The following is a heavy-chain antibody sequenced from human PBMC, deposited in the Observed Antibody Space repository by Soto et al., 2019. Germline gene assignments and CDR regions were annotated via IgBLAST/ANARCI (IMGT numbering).Heavy chain of an antibody. D-gene: IGHD6-13*01. CDR2: IYSGGST. V-gene: IGHV3-53*01. CDR1: GFTVSSNY. J-gene: IGHJ4*02. Sequence: GGSLRLCCAASGFTVSSNYMSWVRQAPGKGLEWVSVIYSGGSTYYADSVKGRFTISRDNSKNTLYLQMNSLRAEDTAVYYCARGYSSSWSLFDYWGQGTLVTVSS. CDR3: ARGYSSSWSLFDY.